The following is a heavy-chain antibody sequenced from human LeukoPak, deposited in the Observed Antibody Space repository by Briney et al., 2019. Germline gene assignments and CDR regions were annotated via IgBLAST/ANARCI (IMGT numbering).Heavy chain of an antibody. D-gene: IGHD6-19*01. CDR1: GYTFTSYG. Sequence: ASVKVSCKASGYTFTSYGVSWVRQAPGQGLEWMGWISAYNGNTNYAQKLQGRVTMTTDTSTSTAYMELRSLRSDDTAVYYCARAGVSNPGIAVAGTDYYYYYMDVWFEGTTVTVSS. J-gene: IGHJ6*03. CDR2: ISAYNGNT. CDR3: ARAGVSNPGIAVAGTDYYYYYMDV. V-gene: IGHV1-18*01.